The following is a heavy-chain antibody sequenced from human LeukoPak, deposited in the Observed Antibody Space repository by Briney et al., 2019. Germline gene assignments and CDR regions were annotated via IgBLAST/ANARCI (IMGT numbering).Heavy chain of an antibody. D-gene: IGHD4-11*01. J-gene: IGHJ4*02. Sequence: SETLSLTCAVYGGSFSGYYWSWIRQPPRKGLEWIGEINHSGSTNYNPSLKSRVTISVDTSKNQFSLKLSSVTAADTAVYYCARGDYSNSYYFDYWGQGTLVTVSS. CDR1: GGSFSGYY. V-gene: IGHV4-34*01. CDR2: INHSGST. CDR3: ARGDYSNSYYFDY.